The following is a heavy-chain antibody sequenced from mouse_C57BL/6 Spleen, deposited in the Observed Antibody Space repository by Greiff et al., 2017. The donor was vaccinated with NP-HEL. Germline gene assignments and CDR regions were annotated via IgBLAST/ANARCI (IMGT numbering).Heavy chain of an antibody. CDR3: ARAGITTVVAKGDMDY. CDR1: GYSFTSYY. Sequence: QVQLQQSGPELVKPGASVKISCKASGYSFTSYYIHWVKQRPGQGLEWIGWIYPGSGNTKYNEKFKGKATLTADTSSSTAYMQLSSLTSEDSAVYTCARAGITTVVAKGDMDYWGQGTSVTVSS. D-gene: IGHD1-1*01. V-gene: IGHV1-66*01. J-gene: IGHJ4*01. CDR2: IYPGSGNT.